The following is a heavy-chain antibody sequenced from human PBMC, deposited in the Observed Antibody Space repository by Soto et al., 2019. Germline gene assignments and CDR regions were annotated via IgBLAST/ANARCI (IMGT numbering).Heavy chain of an antibody. CDR1: GDSVSSNSAA. V-gene: IGHV6-1*01. CDR3: ARVKYIAVAGTVAFDI. J-gene: IGHJ3*02. D-gene: IGHD6-19*01. CDR2: TYYRSKWYN. Sequence: PSQTLSLTXAISGDSVSSNSAAWNWIRQSPSRGLEWLGRTYYRSKWYNDYAVSVKSRITINPDTSKNQFSLQLNSVTPEDTAVYYCARVKYIAVAGTVAFDIWGQGTMVTVSS.